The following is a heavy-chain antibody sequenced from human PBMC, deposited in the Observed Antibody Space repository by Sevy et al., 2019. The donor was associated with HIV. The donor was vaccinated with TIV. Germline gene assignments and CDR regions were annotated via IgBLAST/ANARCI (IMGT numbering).Heavy chain of an antibody. D-gene: IGHD4-17*01. CDR3: TRDLPPSATTVAHFDY. J-gene: IGHJ4*02. V-gene: IGHV3-21*01. CDR1: GLTFSSYS. Sequence: GGSLRLSCTASGLTFSSYSMNWVRQAPGKGLEWVSSISSSSSYIYYRDSVKGRFTISRDNAKNSVYLQMNSLRAEDTGVYYCTRDLPPSATTVAHFDYWGQGTLVTVSS. CDR2: ISSSSSYI.